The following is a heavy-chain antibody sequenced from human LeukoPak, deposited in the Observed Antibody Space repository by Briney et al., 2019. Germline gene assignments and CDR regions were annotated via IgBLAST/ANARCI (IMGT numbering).Heavy chain of an antibody. D-gene: IGHD1-26*01. V-gene: IGHV1-18*01. CDR1: GYTFTSYG. J-gene: IGHJ4*02. CDR2: ISAYNGNT. CDR3: ARESTNSGSYRDSGDY. Sequence: GASVKVSCKASGYTFTSYGISWVRQAPGQGLEWMGWISAYNGNTKYAQKLQGRVTMTTDTSTSTAYMELRSLRSDDTAVYYCARESTNSGSYRDSGDYWGQGTLVTVSS.